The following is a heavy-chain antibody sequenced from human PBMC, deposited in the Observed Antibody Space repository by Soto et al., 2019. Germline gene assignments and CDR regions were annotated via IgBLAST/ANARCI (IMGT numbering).Heavy chain of an antibody. V-gene: IGHV3-30*18. CDR2: ISYDGSNK. D-gene: IGHD3-3*01. Sequence: GSLRLSCAASGFTFSSYGMHWVRQAPGKGLEWVAVISYDGSNKYYADSVKGRFTISRDNSKNTLYLQMNSLRAEDTAVYYCAKNADYDFWSGYREYFQHWGQGTLVTVSS. J-gene: IGHJ1*01. CDR1: GFTFSSYG. CDR3: AKNADYDFWSGYREYFQH.